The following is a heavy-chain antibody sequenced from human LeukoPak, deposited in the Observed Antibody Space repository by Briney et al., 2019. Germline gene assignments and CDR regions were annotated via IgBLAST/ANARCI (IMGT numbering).Heavy chain of an antibody. V-gene: IGHV3-30*02. Sequence: QPGPSLTLSRAVAGPSVSSDGTGSVSLPPSSWRGWVALILFDGSNKYYADSVKGRITISRDNSKNTLYLQMNSLRAEDTAVYYCAKDWGLVYYDSSGHSSWGQGTLVTVSS. CDR1: GPSVSSDG. J-gene: IGHJ5*02. CDR2: ILFDGSNK. D-gene: IGHD3-22*01. CDR3: AKDWGLVYYDSSGHSS.